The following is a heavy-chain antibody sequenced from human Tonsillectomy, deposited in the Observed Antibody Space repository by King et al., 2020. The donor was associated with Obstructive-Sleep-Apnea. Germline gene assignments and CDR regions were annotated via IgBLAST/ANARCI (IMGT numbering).Heavy chain of an antibody. D-gene: IGHD4-23*01. Sequence: VQLQESGPGLVKPSETLSLTCTVSGGSISSYSWTWIRQPPGKGLEWVGYIYNTGSTHYNPSLKSRVTISKDTSKNQLSLKLSSVTAADTAVYYCARVWSTVVTNDAFDIWGQGTMVTVSS. J-gene: IGHJ3*02. CDR1: GGSISSYS. V-gene: IGHV4-59*01. CDR3: ARVWSTVVTNDAFDI. CDR2: IYNTGST.